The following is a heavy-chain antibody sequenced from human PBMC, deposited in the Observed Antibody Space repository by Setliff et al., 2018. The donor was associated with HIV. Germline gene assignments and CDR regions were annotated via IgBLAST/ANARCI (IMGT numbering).Heavy chain of an antibody. J-gene: IGHJ4*02. D-gene: IGHD2-15*01. CDR2: MNPNSGNT. V-gene: IGHV1-2*02. Sequence: ASVKVSCKASGYTFTGYYMHWVRQAPGQGLEWMGWMNPNSGNTGYAQKFQGRVTITVDRSTDTAYMELSSLRSEDTAVYYCAREGMVVGFDHWGRGTLVTVSS. CDR1: GYTFTGYY. CDR3: AREGMVVGFDH.